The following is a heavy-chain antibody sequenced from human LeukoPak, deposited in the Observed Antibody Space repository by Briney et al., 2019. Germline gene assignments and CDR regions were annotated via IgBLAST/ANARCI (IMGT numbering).Heavy chain of an antibody. V-gene: IGHV4-34*01. CDR1: GGSFSGYY. J-gene: IGHJ6*04. CDR3: ARGRVTYHYGSGNRGNGMDV. Sequence: PSETLSLTCAVYGGSFSGYYWTCIRQSPGKGLEWIGEINHSGSTNYNPSLKSRVTISVDTSKNQFSLKLTSVTAADTAVYYCARGRVTYHYGSGNRGNGMDVWGKGTTVTVSS. CDR2: INHSGST. D-gene: IGHD3-10*01.